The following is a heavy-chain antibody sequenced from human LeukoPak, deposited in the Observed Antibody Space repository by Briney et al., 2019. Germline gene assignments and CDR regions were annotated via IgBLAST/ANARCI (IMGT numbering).Heavy chain of an antibody. CDR1: GGSFSGYY. Sequence: SETLSLTCAIYGGSFSGYYWSWIRQPPGKGLEWIGEINHRGSTNYNPSLKSRLTISVDTSKNQFSMQLNSVTPEDTAVYYCARDDLQLVRRLGRNTEYYYYYYMDVWGKGTTVTVSS. CDR2: INHRGST. CDR3: ARDDLQLVRRLGRNTEYYYYYYMDV. D-gene: IGHD6-13*01. J-gene: IGHJ6*03. V-gene: IGHV4-34*01.